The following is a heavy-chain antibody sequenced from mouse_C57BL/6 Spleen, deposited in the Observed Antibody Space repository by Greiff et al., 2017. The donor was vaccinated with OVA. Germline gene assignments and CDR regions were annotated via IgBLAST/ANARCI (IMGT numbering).Heavy chain of an antibody. CDR3: ARGDYYGSSTWFAY. CDR1: GYTFTSYW. D-gene: IGHD1-1*01. V-gene: IGHV1-69*01. CDR2: IDPSDSYT. J-gene: IGHJ3*01. Sequence: QVQLQQPGAELVMPGASVKLSCKASGYTFTSYWMHWVKQRPGQGLEWIGEIDPSDSYTNYNQKFKGKSTLTVDTSSSTAYMQLSSLTSEDSAVYYCARGDYYGSSTWFAYWGQGTLVTVSA.